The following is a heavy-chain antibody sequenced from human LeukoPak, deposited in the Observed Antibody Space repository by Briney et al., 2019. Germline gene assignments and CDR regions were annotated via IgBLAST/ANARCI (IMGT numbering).Heavy chain of an antibody. CDR1: GFSISKNY. D-gene: IGHD3-9*01. V-gene: IGHV3-48*02. Sequence: PGGSLRLSCAVSGFSISKNYVSWVRQAPGKGLEWVSYISSSSSTIYYADSVKGRFTISRDNAKNSLYLQMNSLRDEHTAVYYCASDFDYPDYLDYWGQGTLVTVSS. CDR2: ISSSSSTI. CDR3: ASDFDYPDYLDY. J-gene: IGHJ4*02.